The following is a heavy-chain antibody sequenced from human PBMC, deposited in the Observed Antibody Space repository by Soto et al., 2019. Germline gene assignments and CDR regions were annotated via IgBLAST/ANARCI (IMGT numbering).Heavy chain of an antibody. V-gene: IGHV3-21*01. CDR2: ISSSSSYM. CDR1: GFTFSAYG. Sequence: GGSLRLSCAASGFTFSAYGMNWVRQAPGKGLEWVAYISSSSSYMYYADSVKGRFTVSRDNAQKSLYLEMNSLRADDTAVYYCARDFPRLLPHLTSGYSQHWGQGTLVTVSS. CDR3: ARDFPRLLPHLTSGYSQH. J-gene: IGHJ1*01.